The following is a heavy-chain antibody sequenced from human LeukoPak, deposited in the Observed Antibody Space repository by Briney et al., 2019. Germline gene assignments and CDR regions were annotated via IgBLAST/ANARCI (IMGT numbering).Heavy chain of an antibody. J-gene: IGHJ4*02. CDR3: ASYKTYYDSSGNPFDY. V-gene: IGHV4-38-2*02. Sequence: PSETLSLTCTVFGASINSVYSWGWIRQPPGKGLEWIGSIYHNGNTYYNSSLKSRVTISVHTSENQFSLKLSSVTAADTAVYYCASYKTYYDSSGNPFDYWGQGTLVTVSS. D-gene: IGHD3-22*01. CDR1: GASINSVYS. CDR2: IYHNGNT.